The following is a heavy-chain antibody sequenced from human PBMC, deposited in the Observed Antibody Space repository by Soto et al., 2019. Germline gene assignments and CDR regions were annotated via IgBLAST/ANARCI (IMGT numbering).Heavy chain of an antibody. CDR2: IIPMFGTT. J-gene: IGHJ4*02. Sequence: SVKVSCKASGGTFSSYTFTWVLQAPGQGLEWMGGIIPMFGTTNYAQRFQGRVTITADESTGTAYMELRSLTSEDTAVYYCARGTQTVVVPDYWGQGTLVTVSS. V-gene: IGHV1-69*13. CDR3: ARGTQTVVVPDY. CDR1: GGTFSSYT. D-gene: IGHD2-15*01.